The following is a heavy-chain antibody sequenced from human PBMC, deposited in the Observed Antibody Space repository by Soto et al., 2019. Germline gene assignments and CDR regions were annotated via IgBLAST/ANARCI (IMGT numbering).Heavy chain of an antibody. CDR3: ARGVREWPYGDSPLDY. CDR2: IYYSGST. D-gene: IGHD4-17*01. Sequence: QVQLQESGPGLVKPSQTLSLTCTVSGGSISSGDYYWGWIRQPPGKGLEWIGYIYYSGSTYYNPSVKSRVTISVDPSKNQFSLKLSSVTAADTAVYSCARGVREWPYGDSPLDYWGQGTLVTVSS. V-gene: IGHV4-30-4*01. J-gene: IGHJ4*02. CDR1: GGSISSGDYY.